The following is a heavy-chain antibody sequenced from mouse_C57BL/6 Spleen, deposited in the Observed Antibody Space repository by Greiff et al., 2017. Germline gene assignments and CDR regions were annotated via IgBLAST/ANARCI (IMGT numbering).Heavy chain of an antibody. V-gene: IGHV1-69*01. CDR1: GYTFTSYW. D-gene: IGHD1-1*01. CDR2: FDPSDSYT. CDR3: ARRFGFDYGSSPSYWYFDV. Sequence: QVQLQQPGAELVMPGASVKLSCKASGYTFTSYWMHWVKQRPGQGLEWIGEFDPSDSYTNYNQKFKGKSTLTVDKSSSTAYMQLSSLTSEDSAVYYCARRFGFDYGSSPSYWYFDVWGTGTTVTVSS. J-gene: IGHJ1*03.